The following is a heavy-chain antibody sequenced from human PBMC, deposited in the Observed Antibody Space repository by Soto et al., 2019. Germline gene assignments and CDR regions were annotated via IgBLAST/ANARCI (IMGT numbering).Heavy chain of an antibody. CDR3: ARTNTLVREENNWFDP. V-gene: IGHV4-61*08. CDR1: GGSISSGGYY. J-gene: IGHJ5*02. D-gene: IGHD6-13*01. Sequence: SETLSLTCTVSGGSISSGGYYWSWIRQHPGKGLEWIGYIYYSGSTNYNPSLKSRVTISVDTSKNQFSLKLSSVTAADTAVYYCARTNTLVREENNWFDPWGQGTLVTVSS. CDR2: IYYSGST.